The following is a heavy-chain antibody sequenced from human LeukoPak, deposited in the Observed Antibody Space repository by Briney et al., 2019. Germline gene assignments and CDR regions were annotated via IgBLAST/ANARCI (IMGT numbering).Heavy chain of an antibody. D-gene: IGHD3-10*01. CDR1: GGSISSGSYY. Sequence: SETLSLTCTVSGGSISSGSYYWSWIRQPAGKGLEWIGRIYTSGSTNYNPSLKSRVTISVDTSKNQFSLKLSSVTAADTAVYYCARNMVRGVIVDYWGQGTLVTVSS. CDR3: ARNMVRGVIVDY. CDR2: IYTSGST. J-gene: IGHJ4*02. V-gene: IGHV4-61*02.